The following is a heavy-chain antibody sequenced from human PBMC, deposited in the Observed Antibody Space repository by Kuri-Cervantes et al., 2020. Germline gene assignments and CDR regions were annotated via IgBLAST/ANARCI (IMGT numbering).Heavy chain of an antibody. Sequence: GESLKISCAASGFTFSSYGMHLVRQAPGKGLEWVAVISYDGSNKYYADSVKGRFTISRDNSKNTLYLQMNSLRAEDTAVYYCARDGNYYGSGSYFFDYWGQGTLVTVSS. V-gene: IGHV3-30*03. D-gene: IGHD3-10*01. CDR2: ISYDGSNK. J-gene: IGHJ4*02. CDR3: ARDGNYYGSGSYFFDY. CDR1: GFTFSSYG.